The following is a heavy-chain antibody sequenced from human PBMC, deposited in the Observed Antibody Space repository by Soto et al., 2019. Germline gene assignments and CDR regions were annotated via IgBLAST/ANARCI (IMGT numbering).Heavy chain of an antibody. CDR1: GGSISSGGYY. D-gene: IGHD2-2*01. CDR3: ATTEGYCSSTSCAKNWFDP. CDR2: IYYSGST. V-gene: IGHV4-31*03. Sequence: PSETLSLTCTVSGGSISSGGYYWSWIRQHPGKGLEWIGYIYYSGSTYYNPSLKSRVTISVDTSKNQFSLKLSSVTAADTAVYYCATTEGYCSSTSCAKNWFDPWGQGTLVTVSS. J-gene: IGHJ5*02.